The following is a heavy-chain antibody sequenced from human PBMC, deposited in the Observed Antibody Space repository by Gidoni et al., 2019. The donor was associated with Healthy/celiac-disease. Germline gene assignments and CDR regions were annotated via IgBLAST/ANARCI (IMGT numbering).Heavy chain of an antibody. J-gene: IGHJ6*02. CDR3: ATGGGYYDILTGYYSGDYYYYYGMDV. D-gene: IGHD3-9*01. Sequence: EVQLVESGGGLIQPGGSLRLSCAASGFTVSSNYMSWVRQAPGKGLEWVSVIYSGGSTYYADSVKGRFTISRDNSKNTLYLQMNSLRAEDTAVYYCATGGGYYDILTGYYSGDYYYYYGMDVWGQGTTVTVSS. V-gene: IGHV3-53*01. CDR2: IYSGGST. CDR1: GFTVSSNY.